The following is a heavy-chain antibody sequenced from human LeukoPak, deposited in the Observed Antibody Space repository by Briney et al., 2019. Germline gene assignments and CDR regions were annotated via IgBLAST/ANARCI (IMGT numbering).Heavy chain of an antibody. CDR3: ARNRAFGTFDAFDM. Sequence: PRGSLRLSCVASGFTFNDHGMHWVRQAPGKGLEWLAFIRYDGTDESYGASVRGRLTISRDDSLNTVYLQMDSLGHDDTAVYYCARNRAFGTFDAFDMWGQGTMVTVSS. J-gene: IGHJ3*02. CDR2: IRYDGTDE. CDR1: GFTFNDHG. V-gene: IGHV3-30*02. D-gene: IGHD3-10*01.